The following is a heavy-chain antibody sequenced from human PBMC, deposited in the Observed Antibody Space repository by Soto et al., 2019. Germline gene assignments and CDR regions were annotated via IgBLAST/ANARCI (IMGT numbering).Heavy chain of an antibody. V-gene: IGHV3-23*01. CDR2: ISGSGGST. Sequence: EVQLLESGGGLVQPGGSLRLSCAASGFTFSSYVMSWVRQARGKGLEWVSAISGSGGSTYYADSVKGRFTISRYNSKNTLYLQMNSLRAEDTAVYYCAKNPAVLLWFGDPTLFDPWGQGTLVTVSS. J-gene: IGHJ5*02. CDR3: AKNPAVLLWFGDPTLFDP. D-gene: IGHD3-10*01. CDR1: GFTFSSYV.